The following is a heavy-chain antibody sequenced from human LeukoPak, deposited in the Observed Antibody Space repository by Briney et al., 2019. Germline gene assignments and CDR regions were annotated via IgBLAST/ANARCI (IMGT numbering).Heavy chain of an antibody. V-gene: IGHV4-34*01. CDR3: ARAPIRITMVRGVIGYFDY. J-gene: IGHJ4*02. D-gene: IGHD3-10*01. CDR1: GGSFSGYY. CDR2: TNHSGST. Sequence: NPSETLSLTCAVYGGSFSGYYWSWIRQPPGKGLEWIGETNHSGSTNYNPSLKSRVTISVDTSKNQFSLKLSSVTAADTAVYYCARAPIRITMVRGVIGYFDYWGQGTLVTVSS.